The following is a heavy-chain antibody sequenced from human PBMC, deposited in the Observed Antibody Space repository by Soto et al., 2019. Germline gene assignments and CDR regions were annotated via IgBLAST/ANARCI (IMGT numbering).Heavy chain of an antibody. J-gene: IGHJ6*02. V-gene: IGHV6-1*01. CDR3: AIVPRGDYHYRLVV. CDR1: GDSVSSNSVA. CDR2: TYYRSKWYN. D-gene: IGHD3-10*01. Sequence: SQTLSLTCVISGDSVSSNSVAWYWIRQSPSRGLEWLGRTYYRSKWYNDYAVSVKSRITINPDTSKNKFPLQLNSVTPEDTAVYYFAIVPRGDYHYRLVVRGQRTTVTVS.